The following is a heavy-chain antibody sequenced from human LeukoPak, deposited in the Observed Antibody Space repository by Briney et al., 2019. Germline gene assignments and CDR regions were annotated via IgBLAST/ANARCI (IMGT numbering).Heavy chain of an antibody. V-gene: IGHV3-30-3*01. J-gene: IGHJ4*02. D-gene: IGHD3-10*01. CDR2: ISYDGSNK. Sequence: GGSLRLSCAASGFTFSSYAMHWVRQAPGKGLEGVAVISYDGSNKYYADSVKGRFTISRDNSKNTLYLQMNSLRAEDTAVYYCARDYYGAGSPSYWGQGTLVTVSS. CDR3: ARDYYGAGSPSY. CDR1: GFTFSSYA.